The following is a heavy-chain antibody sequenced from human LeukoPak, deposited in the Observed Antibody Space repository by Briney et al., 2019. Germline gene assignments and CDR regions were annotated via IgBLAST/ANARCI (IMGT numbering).Heavy chain of an antibody. J-gene: IGHJ6*03. D-gene: IGHD1-14*01. V-gene: IGHV3-48*03. Sequence: PGGSLRLSCAASGFTFSSYEMNWVRQAPGKGLEWVSYISSSGSTIYYADSVKGRFTISRDNAKNSLYLQMNSLRAEDTAVYYCARDVLTRGYYYMDVWGRGTTVTISS. CDR3: ARDVLTRGYYYMDV. CDR1: GFTFSSYE. CDR2: ISSSGSTI.